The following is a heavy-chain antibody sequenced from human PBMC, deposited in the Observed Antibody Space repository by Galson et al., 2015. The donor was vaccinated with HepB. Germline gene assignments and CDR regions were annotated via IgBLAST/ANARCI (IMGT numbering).Heavy chain of an antibody. CDR1: GFTFNSYG. J-gene: IGHJ4*02. CDR2: ISAYNGNT. Sequence: SVTVSCKASGFTFNSYGFTWVRQAPGQGLEWIGWISAYNGNTDYAQKFQGRVTMTTDTSTTTAYLDLGSLRSDDTAVYYCARDRSGTTRGEPAYWGQGTLVTVSS. D-gene: IGHD1-7*01. V-gene: IGHV1-18*01. CDR3: ARDRSGTTRGEPAY.